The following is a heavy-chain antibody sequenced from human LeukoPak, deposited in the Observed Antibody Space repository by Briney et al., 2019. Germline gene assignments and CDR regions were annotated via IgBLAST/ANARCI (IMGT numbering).Heavy chain of an antibody. D-gene: IGHD6-19*01. Sequence: GGSLRLSCEASGFTFNRNAISWVRQAPGKGLEWVSTIGGSGDKAFYADSVKGRFTISRDNSKNMLHLQMSSLTGEDTALYYCVRRGDASSGWGDHDYWGQGALVTVSS. V-gene: IGHV3-23*01. J-gene: IGHJ4*02. CDR3: VRRGDASSGWGDHDY. CDR1: GFTFNRNA. CDR2: IGGSGDKA.